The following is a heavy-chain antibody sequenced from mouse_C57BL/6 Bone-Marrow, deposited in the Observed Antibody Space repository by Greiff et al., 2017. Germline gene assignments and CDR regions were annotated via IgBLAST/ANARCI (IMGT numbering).Heavy chain of an antibody. CDR3: ARLGAYYSNYDAMDY. CDR1: GYAFSSSW. V-gene: IGHV1-82*01. CDR2: IYPGDGDT. D-gene: IGHD2-5*01. J-gene: IGHJ4*01. Sequence: VQRVESGPELVKPGASVKISCKASGYAFSSSWMNWVKQRPGKGLEWIGRIYPGDGDTNYNGKFKGKATLTADKSSSTAYMQLSSLTSEDSAVYFCARLGAYYSNYDAMDYWGQGTSVTVSS.